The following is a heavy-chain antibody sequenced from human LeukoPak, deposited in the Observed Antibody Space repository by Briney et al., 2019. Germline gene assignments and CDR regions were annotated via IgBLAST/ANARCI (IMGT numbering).Heavy chain of an antibody. CDR2: INHSGST. V-gene: IGHV4-34*01. Sequence: SETLSLTCAVYGGSFSGYYWSWIRQPPGKGLEWIGEINHSGSTNYNPSLKSRVTISVDTSKNQFSLKLSSVTAADMAVYYCARGVHVDTAMGNFDYWGQGTLVTVSS. CDR3: ARGVHVDTAMGNFDY. J-gene: IGHJ4*02. CDR1: GGSFSGYY. D-gene: IGHD5-18*01.